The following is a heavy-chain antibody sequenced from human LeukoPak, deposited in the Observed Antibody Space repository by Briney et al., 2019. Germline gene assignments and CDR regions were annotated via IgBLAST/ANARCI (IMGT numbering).Heavy chain of an antibody. CDR3: ARDPPSYYYDSSGYFLDY. J-gene: IGHJ4*02. Sequence: SVKVSCKASGGTFSSYAISWVRQAPGQGLEWMGGIIPIFGTANYAQKFQGRVTITADKSTSTAYMELSSLRSEDTAVYYCARDPPSYYYDSSGYFLDYWGQGTLVTVSS. CDR1: GGTFSSYA. D-gene: IGHD3-22*01. V-gene: IGHV1-69*06. CDR2: IIPIFGTA.